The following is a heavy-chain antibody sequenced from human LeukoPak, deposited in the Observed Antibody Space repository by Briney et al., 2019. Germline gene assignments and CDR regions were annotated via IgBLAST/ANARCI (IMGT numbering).Heavy chain of an antibody. J-gene: IGHJ4*02. Sequence: PGGSLRLSCAASGFTFSIYGMYWVRQAPGKGLEWVAYIRYDGSDKYYADSVKGRFTISRDNSKNTLYLQMNSLRAEDTAVYYCARDSSSWYSVYYFDYWGQGTLVTVSS. CDR2: IRYDGSDK. D-gene: IGHD6-13*01. V-gene: IGHV3-30*02. CDR3: ARDSSSWYSVYYFDY. CDR1: GFTFSIYG.